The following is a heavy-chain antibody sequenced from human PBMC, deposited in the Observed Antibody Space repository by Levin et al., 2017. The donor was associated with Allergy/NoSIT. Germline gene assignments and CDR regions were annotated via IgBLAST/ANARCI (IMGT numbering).Heavy chain of an antibody. CDR1: GFTFSSYA. Sequence: GGSLRLSCAASGFTFSSYAMHWVRQAPGKGLEWVTLTSSDGSDKNYADSVQGRFTISRDNSKNTLFLQMNSLRPEDTAVYYCAKDRQQWLVRIFDSWGQGTLVTVSS. D-gene: IGHD6-19*01. V-gene: IGHV3-30*18. CDR3: AKDRQQWLVRIFDS. J-gene: IGHJ4*02. CDR2: TSSDGSDK.